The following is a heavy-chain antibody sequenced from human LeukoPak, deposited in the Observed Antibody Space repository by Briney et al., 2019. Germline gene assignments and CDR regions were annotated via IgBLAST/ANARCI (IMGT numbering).Heavy chain of an antibody. CDR3: ARISPENGMDV. CDR1: GYTFTSYY. J-gene: IGHJ6*02. V-gene: IGHV1-46*01. D-gene: IGHD5-24*01. Sequence: ASVKVSCKASGYTFTSYYMHWVRQPPAQGLEWMGIINPSGGSTSYAQKFQGRVTMTRDTSTSTVYMELSSLRSEDTAVYYCARISPENGMDVWGQGTTVTVAS. CDR2: INPSGGST.